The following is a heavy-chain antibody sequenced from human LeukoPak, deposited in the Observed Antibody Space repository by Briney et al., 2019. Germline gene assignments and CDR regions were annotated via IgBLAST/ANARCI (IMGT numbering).Heavy chain of an antibody. CDR1: GGSISSGDYY. CDR3: ARGPILSPHFDY. CDR2: IYYTGST. Sequence: SQTLSLTCTVSGGSISSGDYYWSWIRQPPGKGLEWIGYIYYTGSTYYNPSLKSRVSMSVDTSKNQFSLKLSSVTAADTAMYYCARGPILSPHFDYWGQGTLVTVSS. J-gene: IGHJ4*02. V-gene: IGHV4-30-4*01.